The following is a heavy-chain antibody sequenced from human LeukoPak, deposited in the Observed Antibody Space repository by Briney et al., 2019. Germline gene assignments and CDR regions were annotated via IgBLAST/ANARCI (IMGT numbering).Heavy chain of an antibody. Sequence: SETLSLTCAVYGGSFSGYYWSWIRQPPGKGLEWIGEINHSGSTNYNPSLKSRVTISVDTSKNQFSLKLSSVTAADTAVYYCARGGGFGEYPFGYWGQGTLVTVSS. V-gene: IGHV4-34*01. J-gene: IGHJ4*02. CDR3: ARGGGFGEYPFGY. D-gene: IGHD3-10*01. CDR2: INHSGST. CDR1: GGSFSGYY.